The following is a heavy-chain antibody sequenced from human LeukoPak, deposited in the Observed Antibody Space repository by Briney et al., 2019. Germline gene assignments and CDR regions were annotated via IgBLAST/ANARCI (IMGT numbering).Heavy chain of an antibody. D-gene: IGHD3-22*01. J-gene: IGHJ5*02. CDR3: ARSQYYYDSSGYYH. CDR1: GGSISSSNW. Sequence: SGTLSLTCAVSGGSISSSNWWSWVRQPPGKGLEWIGEIYHSGSTNYNPSLKSRVTISVDKSKNQFSLKLSSVTAADTAVYYCARSQYYYDSSGYYHWGQGTLVTVSS. CDR2: IYHSGST. V-gene: IGHV4-4*02.